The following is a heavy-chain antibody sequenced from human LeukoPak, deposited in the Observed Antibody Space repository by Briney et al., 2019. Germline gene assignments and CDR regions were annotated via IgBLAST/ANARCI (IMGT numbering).Heavy chain of an antibody. Sequence: PSETLSLTCTVSGGSISRYYWSWIRQPPGTGLEWIGYIYYTGRADYNPSLKSRVSMSVDTSKNQFSLRVNSTTAADTAVYYCARGDFWSGAPTDWGQGTLVTVSS. J-gene: IGHJ4*02. CDR3: ARGDFWSGAPTD. V-gene: IGHV4-59*01. D-gene: IGHD3-3*01. CDR2: IYYTGRA. CDR1: GGSISRYY.